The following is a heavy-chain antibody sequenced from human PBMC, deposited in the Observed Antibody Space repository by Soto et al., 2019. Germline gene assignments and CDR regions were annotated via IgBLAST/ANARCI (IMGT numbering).Heavy chain of an antibody. CDR3: ARGQRFSDWFDP. CDR2: VYSSGGT. V-gene: IGHV4-4*07. J-gene: IGHJ5*02. D-gene: IGHD3-3*01. CDR1: GGSMSSYY. Sequence: QVHLQQSGPGLVNPSETLSLTCTVSGGSMSSYYWTWIRQPAGKGLEWIGRVYSSGGTHYNPSLKSRVTISLDTSKNQFYLRLLSVTDADTAVYYCARGQRFSDWFDPWGQGTLVTVS.